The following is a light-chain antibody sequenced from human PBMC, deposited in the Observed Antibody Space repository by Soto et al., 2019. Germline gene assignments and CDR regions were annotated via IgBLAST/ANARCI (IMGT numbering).Light chain of an antibody. Sequence: QSVLTQAPSASASLGAAVKLTCTLSSGHSSYAIAWHQQQPEKGHRYLMKLSSDGSHSKGDGIPDRFSGSSSGAERYLTISSLQSEDEADYYCQTWDTGARGVFGGGTKVTVL. J-gene: IGLJ2*01. CDR3: QTWDTGARGV. CDR2: LSSDGSH. CDR1: SGHSSYA. V-gene: IGLV4-69*01.